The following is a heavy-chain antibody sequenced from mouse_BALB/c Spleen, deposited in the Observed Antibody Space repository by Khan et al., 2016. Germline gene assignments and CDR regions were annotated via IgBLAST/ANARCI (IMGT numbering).Heavy chain of an antibody. CDR3: ANYYLDY. V-gene: IGHV14-3*02. Sequence: EVQLQESGAELVKPGASVKLSCTASGYNIKDTYMHWVKQRPEQGLEWIGRIDPANGNTKYDPKFQGKATITADTSSNTAYLQLSSLTSEDTAVDYCANYYLDYWGQGTTLTVSS. J-gene: IGHJ2*01. CDR2: IDPANGNT. CDR1: GYNIKDTY.